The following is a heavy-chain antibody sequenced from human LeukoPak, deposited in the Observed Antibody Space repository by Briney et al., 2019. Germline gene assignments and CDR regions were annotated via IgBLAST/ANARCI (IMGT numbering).Heavy chain of an antibody. CDR1: GFTFSSYG. J-gene: IGHJ4*02. Sequence: GGSLRLSCAASGFTFSSYGMHWVRQAPGKGLEWVAFIRYDGSNKYYADSVKGRFTISRDNSKNTLYLQMSSLRAEDTAVYYCAKDLTTVTTSDFDYWGQGTLVTVSS. D-gene: IGHD4-11*01. CDR2: IRYDGSNK. CDR3: AKDLTTVTTSDFDY. V-gene: IGHV3-30*02.